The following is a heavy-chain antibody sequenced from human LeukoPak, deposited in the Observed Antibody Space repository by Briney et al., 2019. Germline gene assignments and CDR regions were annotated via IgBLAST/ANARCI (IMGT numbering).Heavy chain of an antibody. CDR3: ATVLGWYNPPGY. CDR2: FDPEDGET. Sequence: ASVKVSCKVSGYTLTELSMHWVRQAPGKGLEWMGGFDPEDGETIYAQKFQGRVTMTEDTSTDTAYMELSSLRSEDTAVNYCATVLGWYNPPGYWGQGTLVTVSS. V-gene: IGHV1-24*01. D-gene: IGHD6-19*01. CDR1: GYTLTELS. J-gene: IGHJ4*02.